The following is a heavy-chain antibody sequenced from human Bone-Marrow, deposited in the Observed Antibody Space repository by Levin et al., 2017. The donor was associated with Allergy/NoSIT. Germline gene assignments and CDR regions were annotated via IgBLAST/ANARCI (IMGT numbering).Heavy chain of an antibody. CDR2: LYPSGST. J-gene: IGHJ4*02. CDR3: ARDILRSSGWYGLDE. Sequence: SETLSLTCTASGGVIGDNHWSWIRWPAGQGLQWIGRLYPSGSTDYNPSLKSRVSMSLDKSKNQFSLRLRSVTAADTAVYYCARDILRSSGWYGLDEWGQGTLVTVSS. D-gene: IGHD6-19*01. CDR1: GGVIGDNH. V-gene: IGHV4-4*07.